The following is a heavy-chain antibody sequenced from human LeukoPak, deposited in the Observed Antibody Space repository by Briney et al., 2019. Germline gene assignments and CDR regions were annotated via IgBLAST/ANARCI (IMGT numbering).Heavy chain of an antibody. CDR2: ITFSSSETV. J-gene: IGHJ4*02. CDR1: GFSFSS. D-gene: IGHD3-10*01. CDR3: ASSGSTDDY. Sequence: GGSLRLSCAASGFSFSSMNWVRQAPGKGLEWLSYITFSSSETVFYADSVKGRFTISRDNAKNSLYLQMNSLRAEDTAVYYCASSGSTDDYWGQGTLVTVSS. V-gene: IGHV3-48*04.